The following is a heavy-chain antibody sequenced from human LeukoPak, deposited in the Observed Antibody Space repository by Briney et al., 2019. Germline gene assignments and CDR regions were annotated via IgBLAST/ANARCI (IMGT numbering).Heavy chain of an antibody. J-gene: IGHJ4*02. Sequence: GSVKVSCKASGYTFTDYYMQWVRQAPGQGLEWMGWINPSSGGTNYAQKFQGRVTMTRDTSISTAYMDLSRLRSDDTAVYYCASGVSSSWYSDYWGQGTLVTVSS. CDR2: INPSSGGT. CDR3: ASGVSSSWYSDY. D-gene: IGHD6-13*01. CDR1: GYTFTDYY. V-gene: IGHV1-2*02.